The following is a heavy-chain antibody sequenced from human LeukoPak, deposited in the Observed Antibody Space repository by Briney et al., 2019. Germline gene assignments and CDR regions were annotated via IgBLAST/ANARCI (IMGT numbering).Heavy chain of an antibody. D-gene: IGHD5-24*01. CDR3: ASGRWLQLPSF. V-gene: IGHV1-46*01. J-gene: IGHJ4*02. Sequence: VSVKVSCKASGYAFTTYFIHWVRQAPGQGLEWMGVINPSDGTTSYAQEFQGRVTVTGDTSTSTVYMEVISLRSEDTAVYYCASGRWLQLPSFWGQGTLVTISS. CDR2: INPSDGTT. CDR1: GYAFTTYF.